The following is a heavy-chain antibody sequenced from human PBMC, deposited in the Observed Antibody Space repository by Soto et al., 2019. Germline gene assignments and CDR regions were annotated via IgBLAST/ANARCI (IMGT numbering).Heavy chain of an antibody. CDR3: EREYFCDAIDI. J-gene: IGHJ3*02. Sequence: GGPRRLSFVASGFAFGSIEINWARQAPGKGLEWVSNNRYYEETIYDGVTVKSRDSHYRDNAKNSLFLEVNRVRVDDTAVYYCEREYFCDAIDIWGQGTMVTVPS. CDR2: NRYYEETI. V-gene: IGHV3-48*03. D-gene: IGHD3-10*01. CDR1: GFAFGSIE.